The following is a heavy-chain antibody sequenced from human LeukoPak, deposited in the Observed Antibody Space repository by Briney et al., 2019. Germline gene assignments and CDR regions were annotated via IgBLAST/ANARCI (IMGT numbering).Heavy chain of an antibody. CDR2: ISSSSTTI. CDR1: GITFSSYS. D-gene: IGHD3-16*02. Sequence: GGSLRLSCAASGITFSSYSINWVRQAPGKGLEWVSYISSSSTTIYYADSVKGRFTISRDNAKNSLFLQMNSLRDEDTAVYYCAKDSHDYVWGSYRYYAFDIWGQGTMVTVSS. CDR3: AKDSHDYVWGSYRYYAFDI. V-gene: IGHV3-48*02. J-gene: IGHJ3*02.